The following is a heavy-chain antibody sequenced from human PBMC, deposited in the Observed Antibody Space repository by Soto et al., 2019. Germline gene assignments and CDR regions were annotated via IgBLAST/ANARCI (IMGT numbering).Heavy chain of an antibody. CDR3: ARSIVVVTAADY. D-gene: IGHD2-21*02. Sequence: ASVKVSCKASAYTFTGYYMHWVRQAPGQGLEWMGWINPNSGGTNYAQKFQGRVTITRDTSASTAYMELSSLRSEDTAVYYCARSIVVVTAADYWGQGTLVTVSS. CDR1: AYTFTGYY. CDR2: INPNSGGT. V-gene: IGHV1-2*02. J-gene: IGHJ4*02.